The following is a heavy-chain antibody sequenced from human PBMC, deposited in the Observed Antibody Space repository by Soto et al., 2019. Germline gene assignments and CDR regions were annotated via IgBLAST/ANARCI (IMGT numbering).Heavy chain of an antibody. CDR1: GGSISSGGYS. CDR3: ASSLAYCGGDCLEAFDN. CDR2: IYQSGST. V-gene: IGHV4-30-2*01. Sequence: QLQLQGSGSGLVKPSQTLSLTCAVSGGSISSGGYSWSWIRQPPGKGLEWIGYIYQSGSTNYNPSLKRRFTISINRTKNQFSLKLSSVPAADTAVYYCASSLAYCGGDCLEAFDNWGQGTMVTVSS. D-gene: IGHD2-21*02. J-gene: IGHJ3*02.